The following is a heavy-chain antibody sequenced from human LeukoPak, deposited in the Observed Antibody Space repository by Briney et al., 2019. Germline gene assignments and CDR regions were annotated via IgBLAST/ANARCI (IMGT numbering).Heavy chain of an antibody. D-gene: IGHD2-15*01. CDR2: ISYRGNT. V-gene: IGHV4-61*08. CDR1: GGSISSGGYS. Sequence: SETLFLTCAVSGGSISSGGYSWSWIRQPPGKGLEWIGFISYRGNTNYNPSLKSRVTLSVDASKNQFSLKLSSVTAADPAVYYCARLAADSNDYWGQGTLVTVSS. CDR3: ARLAADSNDY. J-gene: IGHJ4*02.